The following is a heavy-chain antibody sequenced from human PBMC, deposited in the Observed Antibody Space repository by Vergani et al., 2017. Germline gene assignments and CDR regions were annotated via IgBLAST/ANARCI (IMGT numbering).Heavy chain of an antibody. CDR2: ISYDGTNK. J-gene: IGHJ6*03. Sequence: VQMVESGGGLVKPGGSLRLSCVASGFTFGDHGIHWVRRAPGKGLEWVALISYDGTNKYYTNSVRGRFTISRDNSKSTLFLQMNSLRAEDTAVYYCAKDSRYCSSTSCYHYYYYMDVWGKGTTVTVSS. V-gene: IGHV3-30-3*01. CDR3: AKDSRYCSSTSCYHYYYYMDV. D-gene: IGHD2-2*01. CDR1: GFTFGDHG.